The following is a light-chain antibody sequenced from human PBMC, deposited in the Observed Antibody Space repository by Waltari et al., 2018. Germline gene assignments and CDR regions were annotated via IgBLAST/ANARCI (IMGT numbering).Light chain of an antibody. CDR1: TGAVTSRHY. Sequence: QAVVTQEPSLTVSPGGPVTLTRASSTGAVTSRHYPSWFQQNPGQAPRKRIYGTDNKQSWTPARVSGSLLGGKAALTLSGALPEDEAEYYCLLSYRGARAGVFGGGTKLTVL. CDR2: GTD. V-gene: IGLV7-46*01. J-gene: IGLJ3*02. CDR3: LLSYRGARAGV.